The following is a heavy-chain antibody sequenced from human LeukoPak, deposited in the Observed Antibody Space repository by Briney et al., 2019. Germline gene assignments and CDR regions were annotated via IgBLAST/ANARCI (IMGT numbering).Heavy chain of an antibody. Sequence: GRSPRLSCAASGFTFSNYVMHWVRQAPGKGLEWVALISYDGSNKYYADSVKGRFTISRDNSKNTLYLQVNSLRAEDTAVYYCAKDPRRYSRTGGYFEYWGQGTLVTVSS. J-gene: IGHJ4*02. CDR2: ISYDGSNK. V-gene: IGHV3-30*18. D-gene: IGHD6-13*01. CDR1: GFTFSNYV. CDR3: AKDPRRYSRTGGYFEY.